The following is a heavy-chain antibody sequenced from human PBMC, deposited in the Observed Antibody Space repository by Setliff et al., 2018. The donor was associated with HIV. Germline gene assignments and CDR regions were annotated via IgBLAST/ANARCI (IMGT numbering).Heavy chain of an antibody. Sequence: GGSLRLSCAASGFTFSSYWMSWVRQAPGKGLEWVANIKYDGSEKYYVGSVKGRFTISRDNAKNSLYLQMNSLRAEDTAVYYCAREPHELRYFDWLLHPAYYYYGMDVWGQGTTVTVSS. CDR2: IKYDGSEK. D-gene: IGHD3-9*01. CDR1: GFTFSSYW. J-gene: IGHJ6*02. CDR3: AREPHELRYFDWLLHPAYYYYGMDV. V-gene: IGHV3-7*01.